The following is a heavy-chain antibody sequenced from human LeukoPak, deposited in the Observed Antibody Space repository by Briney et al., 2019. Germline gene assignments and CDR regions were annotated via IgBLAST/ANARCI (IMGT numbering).Heavy chain of an antibody. Sequence: ASVKVSCKASGYSFSSYGISWVRQAPGQGLEWMGWISAYNDNTKFAQNFQGRVSMTTDTPTSTAYMELRSLRSDDTAVYYCARDSPEDFYDSSGSYDFDIWGQGTMVTVSS. CDR1: GYSFSSYG. CDR3: ARDSPEDFYDSSGSYDFDI. J-gene: IGHJ3*02. CDR2: ISAYNDNT. D-gene: IGHD3-22*01. V-gene: IGHV1-18*01.